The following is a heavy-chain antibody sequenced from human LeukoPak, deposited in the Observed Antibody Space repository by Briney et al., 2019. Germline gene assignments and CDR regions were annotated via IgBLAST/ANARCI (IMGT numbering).Heavy chain of an antibody. CDR1: GGSFSGYY. CDR2: INHSGST. J-gene: IGHJ4*02. Sequence: SETLSPTCAVYGGSFSGYYWSWIRQPPGKGLEWIGEINHSGSTNYNPSLKSRVTISVDTSKNQFSLKLSSVTAADTAVYYCARPWYYYGSGSYYYWGQGTLVTVSS. D-gene: IGHD3-10*01. V-gene: IGHV4-34*01. CDR3: ARPWYYYGSGSYYY.